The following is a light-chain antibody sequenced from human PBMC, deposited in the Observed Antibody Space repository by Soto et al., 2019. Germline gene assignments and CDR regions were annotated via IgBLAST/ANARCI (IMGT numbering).Light chain of an antibody. J-gene: IGKJ1*01. V-gene: IGKV3-20*01. CDR2: GAS. CDR1: QSVSNNY. Sequence: IVLRHSPVTLALSPLERATLSWGSIQSVSNNYLAWYQQKPVQAPRLLIYGASNRATGIPDRFSGSGSGTDFNLTISRLEPEDFAVYYRQHSGRPGQFGQGTXVEIK. CDR3: QHSGRPGQ.